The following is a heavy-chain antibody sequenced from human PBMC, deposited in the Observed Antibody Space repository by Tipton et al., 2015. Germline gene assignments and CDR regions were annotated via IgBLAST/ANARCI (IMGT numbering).Heavy chain of an antibody. CDR1: GGSINSGGFY. D-gene: IGHD2-8*02. CDR3: AKGGWGGGVSFDY. CDR2: ISSSGNTI. V-gene: IGHV3-11*01. Sequence: LSLTCTVSGGSINSGGFYWSWIRQAPGKGLEWVSYISSSGNTIYYAGSVKGRFTISRDNAKNSLYLQMNSLRAEDTAVYYCAKGGWGGGVSFDYWGQGTLVTVSS. J-gene: IGHJ4*02.